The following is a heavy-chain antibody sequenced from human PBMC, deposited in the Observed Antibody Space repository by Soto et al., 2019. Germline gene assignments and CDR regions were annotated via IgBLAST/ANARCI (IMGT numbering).Heavy chain of an antibody. J-gene: IGHJ6*03. V-gene: IGHV5-51*03. CDR3: ASSSRRYCSSTSCYSTPNYYYYYMDV. CDR2: IYPGDSDT. CDR1: GYSFTSYW. Sequence: EVQLVQSGAEVKKPGESLKISCKGSGYSFTSYWIGWVRQMPGKGLEWMGIIYPGDSDTRYSPSFQGQVTISADTSISTADLQWSSQKASDTAMYYCASSSRRYCSSTSCYSTPNYYYYYMDVWGKGTTVTVSS. D-gene: IGHD2-2*01.